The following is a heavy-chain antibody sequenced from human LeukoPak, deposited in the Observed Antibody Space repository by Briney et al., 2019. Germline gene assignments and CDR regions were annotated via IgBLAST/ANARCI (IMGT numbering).Heavy chain of an antibody. V-gene: IGHV3-23*01. J-gene: IGHJ4*02. CDR2: ISGSGGST. Sequence: GGSLRLSCAASGFTFSRYSMNWVRQAPGKGLEWVSAISGSGGSTYYADSVKGRFTISRGNSKNTLYLQMNSLRAEDTAVYYCAKAPPPMSSSYFDYWGQGTLVTVSS. CDR3: AKAPPPMSSSYFDY. CDR1: GFTFSRYS. D-gene: IGHD6-19*01.